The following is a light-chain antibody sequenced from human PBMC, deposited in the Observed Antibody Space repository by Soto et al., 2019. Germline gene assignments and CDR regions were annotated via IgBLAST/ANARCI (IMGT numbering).Light chain of an antibody. CDR2: DAS. CDR3: QQYDNLLLT. J-gene: IGKJ4*01. Sequence: DIQMTQSPSSLSASVGDRVTITCQASQDISNYLNWYQQKPGKAPKLLIYDASNLETGVPSRFSGSGSGTDFTFTISILQPEDMATYYCQQYDNLLLTFGGGTKVEIK. V-gene: IGKV1-33*01. CDR1: QDISNY.